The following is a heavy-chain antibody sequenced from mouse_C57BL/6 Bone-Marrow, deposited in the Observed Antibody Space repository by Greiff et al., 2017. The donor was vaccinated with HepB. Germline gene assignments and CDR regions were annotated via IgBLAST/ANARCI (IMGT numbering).Heavy chain of an antibody. CDR3: ARAGAGAMDY. D-gene: IGHD3-3*01. Sequence: QVHVKQPGTELVKPGASVKLSCKASGYTFTSYWMNWVKQRPGQGLEWIGNINPSNGGTNYNEKFKSKATLTVGKSSSTAYMQLRSLTSGDSAVYYYARAGAGAMDYWGQGTSVTVSS. J-gene: IGHJ4*01. CDR2: INPSNGGT. CDR1: GYTFTSYW. V-gene: IGHV1-53*01.